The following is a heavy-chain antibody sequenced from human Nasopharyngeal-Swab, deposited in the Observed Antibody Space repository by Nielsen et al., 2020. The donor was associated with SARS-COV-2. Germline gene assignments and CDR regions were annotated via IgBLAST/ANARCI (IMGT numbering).Heavy chain of an antibody. CDR3: ATIVVVTAKEAFDI. V-gene: IGHV1-24*01. D-gene: IGHD2-21*02. CDR2: FDPEGGET. Sequence: ASVKVSCKVSGYTLTELSMHWVRQAPGKGLEWMGGFDPEGGETIYAQKFQGRVTMTEDTSTDTAYMELSSLRSEDTAVYYCATIVVVTAKEAFDIWGQGTMVTVSS. CDR1: GYTLTELS. J-gene: IGHJ3*02.